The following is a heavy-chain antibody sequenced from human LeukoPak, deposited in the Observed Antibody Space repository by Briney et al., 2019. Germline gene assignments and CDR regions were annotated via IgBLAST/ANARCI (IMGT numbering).Heavy chain of an antibody. J-gene: IGHJ5*02. CDR1: GGPFSGYY. Sequence: PSETLSLTCAVYGGPFSGYYWSWIRQPPGKGLEWIGEINHSGSTNYNPSLKSRVTISVDTSKNQFSLKLSSVTAADTAVYYCAREKGIAAAHGGWFDPWGQGTLVTASS. D-gene: IGHD6-13*01. V-gene: IGHV4-34*01. CDR3: AREKGIAAAHGGWFDP. CDR2: INHSGST.